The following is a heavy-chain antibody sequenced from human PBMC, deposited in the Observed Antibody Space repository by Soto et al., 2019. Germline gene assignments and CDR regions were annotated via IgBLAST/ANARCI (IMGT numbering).Heavy chain of an antibody. CDR2: IIPILGIA. CDR3: ARVGIVVVPAVNYYYYYMDV. Sequence: ASVKASSKASGGTLSSYTISWVRQSTGQGLEWMGRIIPILGIANYAQKFQGRVTITADKSTSTADMELSSLRAEETAVYGCARVGIVVVPAVNYYYYYMDVWAKGSTDTV. CDR1: GGTLSSYT. V-gene: IGHV1-69*02. J-gene: IGHJ6*03. D-gene: IGHD2-2*01.